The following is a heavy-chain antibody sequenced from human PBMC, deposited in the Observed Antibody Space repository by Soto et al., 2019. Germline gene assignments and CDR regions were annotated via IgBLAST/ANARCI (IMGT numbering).Heavy chain of an antibody. CDR2: ISSSSSTI. Sequence: GSLRLSCAASGFTFSSYSMNWVRQAPGKGLEWVSYISSSSSTIYYADSVKGRFTISRDNAKNSLYLQMNSLRDEDTAVYYCARDFVVVATISAIRVYDYWGQGTLVTVSS. J-gene: IGHJ4*02. CDR3: ARDFVVVATISAIRVYDY. V-gene: IGHV3-48*02. CDR1: GFTFSSYS. D-gene: IGHD5-12*01.